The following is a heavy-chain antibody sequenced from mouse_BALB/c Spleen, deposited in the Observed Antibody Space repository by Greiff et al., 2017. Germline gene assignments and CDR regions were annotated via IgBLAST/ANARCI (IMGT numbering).Heavy chain of an antibody. J-gene: IGHJ4*01. D-gene: IGHD2-14*01. Sequence: EVQVVESGGGLVQPGGSRKLSCAASGFTFSSFGMHWVRQAPEKGLEWVAYISSGSSTIYYADTVKGRFTISRDNPKNTLFLQMTSLRSEDTAMYYCARRGVRGPRYAMDYWGQGTSVTVSS. CDR1: GFTFSSFG. CDR3: ARRGVRGPRYAMDY. CDR2: ISSGSSTI. V-gene: IGHV5-17*02.